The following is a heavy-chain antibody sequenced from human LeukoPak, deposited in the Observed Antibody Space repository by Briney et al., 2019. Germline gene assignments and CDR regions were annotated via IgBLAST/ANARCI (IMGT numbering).Heavy chain of an antibody. Sequence: QPGGSLRVSCAASGFTFSSYYMHWVRQATGKGLEWVSAISTTGDTYYPGSVKGRFTISRENAKSSLYLQMNSLRAEDTAVYYCARGRSGSYFDSWGQGTLVAVSS. CDR3: ARGRSGSYFDS. V-gene: IGHV3-13*04. J-gene: IGHJ4*02. D-gene: IGHD1-26*01. CDR1: GFTFSSYY. CDR2: ISTTGDT.